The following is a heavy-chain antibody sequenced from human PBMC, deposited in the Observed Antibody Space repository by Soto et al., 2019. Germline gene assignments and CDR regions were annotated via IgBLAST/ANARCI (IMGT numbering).Heavy chain of an antibody. CDR2: IIPIFGTA. Sequence: ASVKVSCKASGGTFSSYAISWVRQAPGQGLEWMGGIIPIFGTANYAQKFQGRVTITADESTSTAYMELSSLRSEDTAVYYCARDWRDVGGSYRYDYYYGMDVWG. D-gene: IGHD3-16*02. J-gene: IGHJ6*02. V-gene: IGHV1-69*13. CDR3: ARDWRDVGGSYRYDYYYGMDV. CDR1: GGTFSSYA.